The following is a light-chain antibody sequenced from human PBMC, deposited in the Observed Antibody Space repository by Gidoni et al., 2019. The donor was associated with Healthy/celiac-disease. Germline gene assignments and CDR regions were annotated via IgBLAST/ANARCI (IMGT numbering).Light chain of an antibody. J-gene: IGKJ1*01. V-gene: IGKV3-20*01. Sequence: EIVLTQSPGTLSLSPRERATLPCRASQSVSSSYLAWYQQKPGQAPRLLIYGASSRATGIPDRFSGSGSGTDFTLTISRLEPEDFAVYYCQQYGSSPTFXXXTKVEIK. CDR1: QSVSSSY. CDR2: GAS. CDR3: QQYGSSPT.